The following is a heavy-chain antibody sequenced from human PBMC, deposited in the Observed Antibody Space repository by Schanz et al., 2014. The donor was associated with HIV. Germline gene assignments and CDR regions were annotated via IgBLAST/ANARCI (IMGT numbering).Heavy chain of an antibody. V-gene: IGHV3-74*02. CDR3: ARRSSDGGYYDN. CDR2: INSDGSST. J-gene: IGHJ4*02. Sequence: EVQLLESGGGLVQPGGSLRLSCAASGFAFSSSWMHWVRQAPGKGLVWVSRINSDGSSTSYADSVKGRFTISRDNAKNTLYLQMNSLRDEDTAVYYCARRSSDGGYYDNWGQGTLVTVSS. CDR1: GFAFSSSW. D-gene: IGHD2-15*01.